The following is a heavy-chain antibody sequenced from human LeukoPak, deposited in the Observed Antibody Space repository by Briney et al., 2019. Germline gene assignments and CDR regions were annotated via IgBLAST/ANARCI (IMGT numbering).Heavy chain of an antibody. CDR1: GFTFSSYW. CDR2: INSDGSST. CDR3: ASLGYSNY. J-gene: IGHJ4*02. D-gene: IGHD4-11*01. V-gene: IGHV3-74*01. Sequence: PGGSLRLSCAASGFTFSSYWMHWVRHAPGKGLMWVSRINSDGSSTSYADSVKGRFTISRDNAKNTLYLQMNSLRAEDTAVYYCASLGYSNYWGQGTLVTVSS.